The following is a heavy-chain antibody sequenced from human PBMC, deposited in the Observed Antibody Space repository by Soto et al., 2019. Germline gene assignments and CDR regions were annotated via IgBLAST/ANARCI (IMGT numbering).Heavy chain of an antibody. CDR1: GYNYNLQW. CDR3: ARHLRSYDFFQYYYGIDV. CDR2: IYPGDSDT. Sequence: PGESLKISCRGSGYNYNLQWISWVRQKPGRGLEWMGIIYPGDSDTRYNPSFQGQVTISVDKSINTAYFQWDSLEASDTATYYCARHLRSYDFFQYYYGIDVWGQGSTVTVSS. J-gene: IGHJ6*02. D-gene: IGHD3-16*01. V-gene: IGHV5-51*01.